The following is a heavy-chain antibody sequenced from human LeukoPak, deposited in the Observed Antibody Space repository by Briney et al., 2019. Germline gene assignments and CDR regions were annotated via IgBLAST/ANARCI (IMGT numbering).Heavy chain of an antibody. CDR2: ISKDGSNK. V-gene: IGHV3-30-3*01. J-gene: IGHJ4*02. D-gene: IGHD1-26*01. Sequence: GGALRVSCADSGFTFRNYAVHWVGQAPGKGREGVALISKDGSNKDYADSVKGRFTISRDNSKNTLYLQMDSLRAEDTAVYYCARRVGGSYPGAFDYWGQGTLVTVSS. CDR1: GFTFRNYA. CDR3: ARRVGGSYPGAFDY.